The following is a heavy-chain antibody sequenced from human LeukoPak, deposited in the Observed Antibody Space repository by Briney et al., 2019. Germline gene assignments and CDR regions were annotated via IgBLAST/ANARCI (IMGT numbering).Heavy chain of an antibody. Sequence: SETLSLTCTVSGGSISSYYWSWIRQPPGKGLEWIGYIYYSGSTHYNPSLKSRVTISVDTSKNQFSLKLSSVTAADTAVYYCARGAGTPPYYYYYYMDVWGKGTTVTVSS. CDR3: ARGAGTPPYYYYYYMDV. V-gene: IGHV4-59*01. D-gene: IGHD1-1*01. CDR1: GGSISSYY. J-gene: IGHJ6*03. CDR2: IYYSGST.